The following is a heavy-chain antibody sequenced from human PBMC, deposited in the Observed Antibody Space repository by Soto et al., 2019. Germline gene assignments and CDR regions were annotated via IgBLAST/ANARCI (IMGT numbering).Heavy chain of an antibody. CDR3: ARLGGHCSTSSCFGFYVIDV. CDR1: GGSFSGYY. Sequence: SETLSLTCAVYGGSFSGYYWSWIRQPPGKGLEWFGEINHSGSTNYNPSLKSRVTISVDTSKNQFSLKLSSVTAADTAVYYCARLGGHCSTSSCFGFYVIDVWGQGTTVTVSS. CDR2: INHSGST. D-gene: IGHD2-2*01. V-gene: IGHV4-34*01. J-gene: IGHJ6*02.